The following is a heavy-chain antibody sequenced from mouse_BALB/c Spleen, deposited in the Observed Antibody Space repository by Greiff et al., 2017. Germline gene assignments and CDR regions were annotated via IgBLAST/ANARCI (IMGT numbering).Heavy chain of an antibody. CDR3: ARDPGYAMDY. Sequence: DVQLVESGGGLVQPGGSRKLSCAASGFTFSDYGMAWVRQAPGKGPEWVAFISNLAYSIYYADTVTGRFTISRENAKNTLYLEMSSLRSEDTAMYYCARDPGYAMDYWGQGTSVTVSS. V-gene: IGHV5-15*02. CDR2: ISNLAYSI. CDR1: GFTFSDYG. J-gene: IGHJ4*01.